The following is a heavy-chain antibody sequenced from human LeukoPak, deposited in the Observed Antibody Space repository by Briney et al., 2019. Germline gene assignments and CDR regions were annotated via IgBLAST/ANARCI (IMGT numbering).Heavy chain of an antibody. J-gene: IGHJ5*01. V-gene: IGHV1-18*01. CDR2: ISAYNGNT. D-gene: IGHD3-10*01. CDR3: ARSLSITMVRGVNIGANWFDS. Sequence: ASVKVSCKASGYTFTSYGISCVRQAPGQGLEWMGWISAYNGNTNYAQKLQGRVTMTTDTSTSTAYMELRSLRSDDTAVYYCARSLSITMVRGVNIGANWFDSWGQGTLVTVSS. CDR1: GYTFTSYG.